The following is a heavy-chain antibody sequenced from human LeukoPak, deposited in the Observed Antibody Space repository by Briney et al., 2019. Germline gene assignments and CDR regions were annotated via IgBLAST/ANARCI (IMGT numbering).Heavy chain of an antibody. CDR2: IYYSGST. CDR3: TRAKYCYDSSGYYYIAFDI. V-gene: IGHV4-39*01. J-gene: IGHJ3*02. Sequence: SETLSLTCTVSGGSISSSTYYWGWIRQPPGKGLDWMGSIYYSGSTYYNPSLKSRVTISVDTSKNQFSLKLSSVTAADTAVYYCTRAKYCYDSSGYYYIAFDIWGQGTMVTVSS. D-gene: IGHD3-22*01. CDR1: GGSISSSTYY.